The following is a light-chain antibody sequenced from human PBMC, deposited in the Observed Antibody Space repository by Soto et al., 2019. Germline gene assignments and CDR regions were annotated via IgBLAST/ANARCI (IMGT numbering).Light chain of an antibody. CDR2: SNN. CDR3: AAWDDSLNGYV. J-gene: IGLJ1*01. Sequence: QSVLTQPPSASGTPGQRVTISCSGSSSNIGSNTVNWYQQLPGTAPKLLLYSNNQRPSGVPDRFSGSKSGTSASLAISGLQSDDEDDYYCAAWDDSLNGYVFGTGTKVTVL. CDR1: SSNIGSNT. V-gene: IGLV1-44*01.